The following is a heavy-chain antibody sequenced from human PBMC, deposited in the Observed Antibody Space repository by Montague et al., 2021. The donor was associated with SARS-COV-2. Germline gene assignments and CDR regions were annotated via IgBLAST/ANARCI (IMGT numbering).Heavy chain of an antibody. CDR2: INHSGST. V-gene: IGHV4-34*01. CDR1: GGSFSGYY. D-gene: IGHD3-10*01. J-gene: IGHJ6*02. CDR3: ARGRRILLWFGELLSGGDYYGMDV. Sequence: SETLSLTCAVYGGSFSGYYWSWIRQPPGKGLEWIGEINHSGSTNXXPSLKSRVTISVDTSKNQFPLKLSSVTAADTAVYYCARGRRILLWFGELLSGGDYYGMDVWGQGTTVTVSS.